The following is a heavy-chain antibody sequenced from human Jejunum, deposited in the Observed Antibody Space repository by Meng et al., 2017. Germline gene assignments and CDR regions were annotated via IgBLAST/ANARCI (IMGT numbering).Heavy chain of an antibody. J-gene: IGHJ4*02. V-gene: IGHV4-4*02. CDR2: IYHNGNT. CDR3: ARLGYCSSTSCYPDY. CDR1: GGSISSSHW. Sequence: QVQLQESGPGLVKPSGTLSFTCAVSGGSISSSHWWSWVRQPPGKGLEWIGEIYHNGNTNYNPSLKSRVTISSDKSKNQFSLKLSSVTAADTAVYYCARLGYCSSTSCYPDYWGQGTLVTVSS. D-gene: IGHD2-2*01.